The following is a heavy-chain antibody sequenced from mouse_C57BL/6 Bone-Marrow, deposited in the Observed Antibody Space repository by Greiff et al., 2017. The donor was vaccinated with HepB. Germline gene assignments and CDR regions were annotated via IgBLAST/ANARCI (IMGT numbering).Heavy chain of an antibody. CDR2: IDPANGNT. Sequence: VHVKQSVAELVRPGASVKLSCTASGFNIKNTYMPWVKQRPEQGLEWIGRIDPANGNTKYAPKFQGKATITADTSSNTAYLQLSSLTSEDTAIYYCAREGIYDGYYYAMDYWGQGTSVTVSS. J-gene: IGHJ4*01. CDR3: AREGIYDGYYYAMDY. CDR1: GFNIKNTY. D-gene: IGHD2-3*01. V-gene: IGHV14-3*01.